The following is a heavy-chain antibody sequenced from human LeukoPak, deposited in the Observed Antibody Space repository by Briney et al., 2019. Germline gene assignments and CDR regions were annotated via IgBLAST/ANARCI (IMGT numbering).Heavy chain of an antibody. CDR1: GGSVRSSDSH. D-gene: IGHD1-14*01. Sequence: SETLSLTCTVSGGSVRSSDSHWGSIRQPPGKEQEWIESNYYSGSTYYHSTLRSRVTITVYRSNNRFSLKVSSVAAAGSAIYYCAMHGNGTPPDQWGQGTLVTVSS. CDR2: NYYSGST. V-gene: IGHV4-39*02. CDR3: AMHGNGTPPDQ. J-gene: IGHJ4*02.